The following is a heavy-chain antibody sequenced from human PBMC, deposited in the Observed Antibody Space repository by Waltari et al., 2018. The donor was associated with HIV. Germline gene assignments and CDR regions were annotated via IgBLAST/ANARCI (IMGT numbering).Heavy chain of an antibody. CDR3: VRHAAEFRPDFGWILAGVFEP. CDR2: ALYTRRPDLFTGQF. Sequence: QVQLQESGPGFVKPSETLSLICNVSGGSIASSDSFWGWIRQSPEMNLEWVGSALYTRRPDLFTGQFFAKSSLKSRVALSVDTSKNQVSLSLTSVTAADTGLYYCVRHAAEFRPDFGWILAGVFEPWGLGTQVIVS. D-gene: IGHD6-19*01. J-gene: IGHJ1*01. V-gene: IGHV4-39*01. CDR1: GGSIASSDSF.